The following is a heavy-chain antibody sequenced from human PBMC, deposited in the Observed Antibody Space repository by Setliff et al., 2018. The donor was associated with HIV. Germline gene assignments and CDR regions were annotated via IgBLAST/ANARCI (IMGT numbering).Heavy chain of an antibody. J-gene: IGHJ4*02. CDR1: GYNFTNYG. CDR3: ARGYCSSTSCYGIYYFDN. V-gene: IGHV1-18*01. Sequence: VASVKVSCKASGYNFTNYGIGWVRQAPGQGLEYLGWIGTYSGNTDYAQSVQGRVTMTRNTSISAAYMELRSLRSDDTAVYYCARGYCSSTSCYGIYYFDNWGQGTPVTVSS. D-gene: IGHD2-2*01. CDR2: IGTYSGNT.